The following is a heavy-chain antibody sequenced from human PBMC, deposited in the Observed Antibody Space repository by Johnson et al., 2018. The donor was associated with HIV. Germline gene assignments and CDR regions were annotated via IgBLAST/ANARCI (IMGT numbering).Heavy chain of an antibody. CDR1: GFTFSASA. D-gene: IGHD3-16*01. V-gene: IGHV3-73*01. CDR2: ISSKTNSYAT. CDR3: ARDPLENDYIWGQGAFDI. Sequence: VQLVESGGGLVQPGGSLKLSCVASGFTFSASAIHWVRQASGKGLEWVGHISSKTNSYATELAASLKGRFTISRDDSKNTLYLQMGSLRAEDMAVYYCARDPLENDYIWGQGAFDIWGQGTMVTVSS. J-gene: IGHJ3*02.